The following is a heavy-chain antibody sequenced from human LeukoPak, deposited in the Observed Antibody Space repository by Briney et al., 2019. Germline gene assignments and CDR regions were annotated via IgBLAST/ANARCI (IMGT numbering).Heavy chain of an antibody. J-gene: IGHJ4*02. V-gene: IGHV5-51*01. CDR2: SYLGDSDT. Sequence: KNGESPKISLRGSGYRFPNYWNGWVRPMPGEGLELVRVSYLGDSDTRYSPSFQGQVTISADKSISTDYLQWSSLKASDTAMYYCARPQTQNYGGIDYWGQGTLVTVSS. CDR1: GYRFPNYW. CDR3: ARPQTQNYGGIDY. D-gene: IGHD4-23*01.